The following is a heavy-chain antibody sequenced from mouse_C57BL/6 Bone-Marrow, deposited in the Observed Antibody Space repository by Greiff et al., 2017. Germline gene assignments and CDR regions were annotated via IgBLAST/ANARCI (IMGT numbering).Heavy chain of an antibody. CDR2: INPYNGDT. CDR3: ARDYYGSSLDY. Sequence: VQLQESGTELVKPGASVKLSCKASGYTFTSYWMHWVKQRPGQGLEWIGNINPYNGDTFYNQKFKGKATLTVDKSSSTAHMELLSLTSEDFAVYYCARDYYGSSLDYWGQGTTLTVSS. V-gene: IGHV1-53*01. J-gene: IGHJ2*01. CDR1: GYTFTSYW. D-gene: IGHD1-1*01.